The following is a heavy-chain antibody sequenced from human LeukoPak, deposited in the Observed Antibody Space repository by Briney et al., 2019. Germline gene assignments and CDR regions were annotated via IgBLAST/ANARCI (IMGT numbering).Heavy chain of an antibody. D-gene: IGHD4-17*01. CDR1: GGSFSGYY. Sequence: SETLSLTCAVYGGSFSGYYWSWIRQPPGKGLEWIGEINHSGSTNYNPSLKSRVAISVDTSKNQFSLKLSSVTAADTAVYYCASSGDYGDYGGYWGQGTLVTVSS. V-gene: IGHV4-34*01. J-gene: IGHJ4*02. CDR3: ASSGDYGDYGGY. CDR2: INHSGST.